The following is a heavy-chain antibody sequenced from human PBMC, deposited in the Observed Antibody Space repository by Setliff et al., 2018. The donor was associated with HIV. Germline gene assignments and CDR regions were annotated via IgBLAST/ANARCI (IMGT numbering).Heavy chain of an antibody. Sequence: WASVKVSCKVFGYTLAALSIHWVRQAPGQGLEWMGWISTYKGNTKYEQKFQGRVTMTTDTSTSTAYMELRSLRSDDTAIYYCVRGHCNSDKCWYTWFDPWGQGTLVTVS. J-gene: IGHJ5*02. CDR3: VRGHCNSDKCWYTWFDP. V-gene: IGHV1-18*01. D-gene: IGHD2-2*01. CDR2: ISTYKGNT. CDR1: GYTLAALS.